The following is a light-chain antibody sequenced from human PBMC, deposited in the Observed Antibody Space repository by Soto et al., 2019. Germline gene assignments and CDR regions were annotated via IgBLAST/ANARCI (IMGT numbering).Light chain of an antibody. CDR2: DAS. V-gene: IGKV1-33*01. CDR1: HDIRDH. J-gene: IGKJ4*01. Sequence: IQMTQSPSSLSASVGERVTLTCQASHDIRDHLNWYQQKQGKPPKLXIYDASNLETGVRSKFSGRGSGTDFTFTISSLQPEDIATYYCQQYENGTLTFGGGTKVDIK. CDR3: QQYENGTLT.